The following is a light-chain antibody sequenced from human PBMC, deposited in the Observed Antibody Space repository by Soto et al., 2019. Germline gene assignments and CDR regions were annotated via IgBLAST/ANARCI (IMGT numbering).Light chain of an antibody. CDR3: SSYAGSNNLV. CDR1: SSDVGGYNY. Sequence: QSALTQPPSASGSPGQSVTISCTGTSSDVGGYNYVSWYQQHPANAPKLMIYEVSKRPSGVPDRFSGSKSGNTASLTVSGRQAEDEADYYGSSYAGSNNLVFGGGTKLTVL. CDR2: EVS. V-gene: IGLV2-8*01. J-gene: IGLJ2*01.